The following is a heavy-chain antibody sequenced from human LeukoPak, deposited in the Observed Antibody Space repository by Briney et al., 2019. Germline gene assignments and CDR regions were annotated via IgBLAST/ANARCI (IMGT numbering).Heavy chain of an antibody. CDR3: AKRGADYYFDY. J-gene: IGHJ4*02. CDR1: GFTFSKYA. Sequence: GGSLRLSYAASGFTFSKYAMSWVRQAPGKGLEWVSVISGSGDGTHYADSVKGRFTISRVNSKNTLYLQMISLRVEDTAVYYCAKRGADYYFDYWGRGTQVTVSS. V-gene: IGHV3-23*01. CDR2: ISGSGDGT. D-gene: IGHD1-26*01.